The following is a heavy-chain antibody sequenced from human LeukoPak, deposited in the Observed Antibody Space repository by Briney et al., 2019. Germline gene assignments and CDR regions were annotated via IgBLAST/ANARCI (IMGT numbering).Heavy chain of an antibody. J-gene: IGHJ5*02. CDR2: INPNSGGT. CDR1: GYTFTGYY. CDR3: ARDRAVVTASVAPYNWFDP. V-gene: IGHV1-2*02. D-gene: IGHD4-23*01. Sequence: GASVKVSCKASGYTFTGYYMHWMRQAPGQGLEWMGWINPNSGGTNYAQKFQGRVTMTRDTSISTAYMELSRLRSDDTAVYYCARDRAVVTASVAPYNWFDPWGQGTLVTVSS.